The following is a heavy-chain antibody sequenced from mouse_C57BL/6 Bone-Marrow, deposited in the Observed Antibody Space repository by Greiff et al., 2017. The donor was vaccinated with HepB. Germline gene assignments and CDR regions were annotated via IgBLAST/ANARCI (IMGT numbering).Heavy chain of an antibody. Sequence: QVQLKESGAELAKPGASVKLSCKASGYTFTSYWMHWVKQRPGQGLEWIGYINPSSGYPKYNQKFKDKATLTADKSSSTAYMQLSSLTYEDSAVYYCAPLLRNYYAMDYWGQGTSVTVSS. D-gene: IGHD1-2*01. CDR1: GYTFTSYW. CDR3: APLLRNYYAMDY. CDR2: INPSSGYP. V-gene: IGHV1-7*01. J-gene: IGHJ4*01.